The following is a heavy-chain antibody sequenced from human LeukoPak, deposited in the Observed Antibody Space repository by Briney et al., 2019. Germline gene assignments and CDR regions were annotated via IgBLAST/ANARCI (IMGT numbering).Heavy chain of an antibody. V-gene: IGHV3-7*01. CDR2: INQDGSEE. CDR3: VRDGGVSGYDLLDY. J-gene: IGHJ4*02. D-gene: IGHD5-12*01. CDR1: GFTFSHYW. Sequence: QAGGSLRLSYAASGFTFSHYWMTWVRQAPGKGLEWVAHINQDGSEEHYMDSVKARFTISRDNAKNSLSLQMNSLRAEDTAVYYCVRDGGVSGYDLLDYWGQGTLVTVSS.